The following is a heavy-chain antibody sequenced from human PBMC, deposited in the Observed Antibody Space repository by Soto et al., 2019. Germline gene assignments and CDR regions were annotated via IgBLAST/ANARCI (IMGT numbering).Heavy chain of an antibody. CDR1: GGSITRGGYY. Sequence: QVQLQESGPGLVKPSETLSLTCTVSGGSITRGGYYWSWIRQHPGKGLEWIGYIYNSGTTYYNPFLKSRVTISVDTSKNQSSLKLTSVTAADTAVYYCARDPAPWGQGTLVTVSS. V-gene: IGHV4-31*03. J-gene: IGHJ5*02. CDR3: ARDPAP. CDR2: IYNSGTT.